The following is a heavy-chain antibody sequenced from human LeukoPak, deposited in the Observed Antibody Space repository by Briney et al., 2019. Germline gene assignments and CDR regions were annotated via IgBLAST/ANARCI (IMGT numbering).Heavy chain of an antibody. CDR2: IYYSGST. Sequence: SETLSLTCTVSGGSISSYYWSWIRQPPGKGLEWIGYIYYSGSTNYNPSLKSRVTISVDTSKNQFSLKLSSVTAADTAVYYCARGDDYWGQGTLVTVSS. V-gene: IGHV4-59*12. CDR3: ARGDDY. J-gene: IGHJ4*02. CDR1: GGSISSYY.